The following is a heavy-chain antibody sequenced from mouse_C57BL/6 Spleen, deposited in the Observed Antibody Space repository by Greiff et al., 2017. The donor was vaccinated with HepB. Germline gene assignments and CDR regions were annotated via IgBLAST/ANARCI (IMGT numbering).Heavy chain of an antibody. CDR3: ARSWDYYAMDY. Sequence: EVQLQESEGGLVQPGSSMKLSCTASGFTFSDYYMAWVRQVPEKGLEWVANINYDGSSTYYLDSLKSRFIISRDNAKNILYLQMSSLKSEDTATYYCARSWDYYAMDYWGQGTSVTVSS. CDR1: GFTFSDYY. V-gene: IGHV5-16*01. J-gene: IGHJ4*01. CDR2: INYDGSST.